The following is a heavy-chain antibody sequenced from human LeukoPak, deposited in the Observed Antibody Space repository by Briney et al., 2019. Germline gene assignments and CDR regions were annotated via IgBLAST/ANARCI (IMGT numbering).Heavy chain of an antibody. D-gene: IGHD3-3*01. CDR1: GFTFSNYE. V-gene: IGHV3-48*03. CDR2: ISSGGSTI. CDR3: ARGVVIVGIDY. Sequence: GGSLRLSCAASGFTFSNYEMYWVRQAPGKGLELVSYISSGGSTINYADSVKGRFTISRDNAKNSLYLKMNSLRAEDTAAYYCARGVVIVGIDYWGQGTLVTVSS. J-gene: IGHJ4*02.